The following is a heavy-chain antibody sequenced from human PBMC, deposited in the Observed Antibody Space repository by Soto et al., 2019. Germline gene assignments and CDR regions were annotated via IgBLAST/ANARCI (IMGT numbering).Heavy chain of an antibody. J-gene: IGHJ4*02. Sequence: QVQLVQSGAEVKKPGASVKVSCKASGYTFSSYYMHWVRQAPGQGLEWMEIINPSSGSTSYAQKFQVRVTMTRDTSTSTVYIELSSLRSEDTAVYYCARGDIQLWLSDFDYWGQGTLVTVSS. D-gene: IGHD5-18*01. CDR3: ARGDIQLWLSDFDY. CDR1: GYTFSSYY. V-gene: IGHV1-46*01. CDR2: INPSSGST.